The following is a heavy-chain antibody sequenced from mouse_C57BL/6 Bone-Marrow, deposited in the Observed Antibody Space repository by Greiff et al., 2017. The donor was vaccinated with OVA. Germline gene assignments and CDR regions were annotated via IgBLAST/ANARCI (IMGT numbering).Heavy chain of an antibody. J-gene: IGHJ4*01. CDR3: AYYGNFYYYAMDY. Sequence: EVKLMESGGGLVQPGESLKLSCESNEYEFPSHDMSWVRKTPEKRLELVAAINSDGGSTYYPDTMERRFIISRDNTKKTLYLQMSSLRSEDTALYYCAYYGNFYYYAMDYWGQGTSVTVSS. V-gene: IGHV5-2*01. D-gene: IGHD2-1*01. CDR2: INSDGGST. CDR1: EYEFPSHD.